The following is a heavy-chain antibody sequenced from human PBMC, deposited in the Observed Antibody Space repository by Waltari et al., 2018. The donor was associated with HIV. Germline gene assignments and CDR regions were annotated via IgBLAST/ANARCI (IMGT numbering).Heavy chain of an antibody. CDR1: GVAFDTQT. J-gene: IGHJ6*02. Sequence: EVQLVESGGGLVKPGGSLRLSCAASGVAFDTQTMNWVRQAPGKGREGVASISDNFIFYAGSLKGRFTISRDNAKNSLYLEMKSLRAEDTAVYYCASGQVIVGGWRHYFGMEVWGQGTTVTVS. D-gene: IGHD3-22*01. V-gene: IGHV3-21*02. CDR3: ASGQVIVGGWRHYFGMEV. CDR2: ISDNFI.